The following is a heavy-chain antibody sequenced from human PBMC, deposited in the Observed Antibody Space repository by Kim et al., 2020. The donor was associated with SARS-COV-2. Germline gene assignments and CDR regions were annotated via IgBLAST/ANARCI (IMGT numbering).Heavy chain of an antibody. Sequence: ESVKGRFTISRDNAKDTVYLQMKSLRAEDTAVYYCAKVVSAAAGTGDAFDIWGQGTRVTVSS. J-gene: IGHJ3*02. D-gene: IGHD6-13*01. CDR3: AKVVSAAAGTGDAFDI. V-gene: IGHV3-74*01.